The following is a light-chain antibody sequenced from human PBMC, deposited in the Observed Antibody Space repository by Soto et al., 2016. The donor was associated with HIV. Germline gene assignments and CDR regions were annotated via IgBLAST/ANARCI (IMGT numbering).Light chain of an antibody. V-gene: IGLV3-1*01. CDR1: KLGHKY. CDR3: QAWDSNTHVV. CDR2: QDT. Sequence: SYELTQPPSVSVSPGQTASITCSGDKLGHKYACWYQQKPGQSPVLVIYQDTRRPSGIPERFSGSNSGNTATLTISGTQAMDEADYYCQAWDSNTHVVFGGGTKLTVL. J-gene: IGLJ2*01.